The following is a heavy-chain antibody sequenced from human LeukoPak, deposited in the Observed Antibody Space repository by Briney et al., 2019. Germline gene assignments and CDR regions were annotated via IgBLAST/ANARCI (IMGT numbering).Heavy chain of an antibody. Sequence: GGSLRLSCAASGFTFSSYWMHWVRQAPGKGLVWVSRMNGDGSSTKYADSVKGRFTISRDNAKNTLYLQMNSLRVEDAAVYYCASLVVEDDLRYFQHWGQGTLVTVSS. CDR1: GFTFSSYW. D-gene: IGHD2-15*01. CDR2: MNGDGSST. V-gene: IGHV3-74*01. J-gene: IGHJ1*01. CDR3: ASLVVEDDLRYFQH.